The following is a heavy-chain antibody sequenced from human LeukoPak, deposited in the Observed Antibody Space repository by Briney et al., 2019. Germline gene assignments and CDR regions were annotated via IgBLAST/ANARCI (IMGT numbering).Heavy chain of an antibody. D-gene: IGHD3-10*01. CDR1: GLSLNTAGVG. V-gene: IGHV2-5*02. Sequence: SGPTLVKPTQTLTLTCTLSGLSLNTAGVGVGWIRQPPGKALEWLALIYWDDDKRYNPSLKTRLTITKDTSKNQVVLTVTNMDPVDTATYYCAKAGYGSGSYHRYYYYGMDVWGQGTTVTVSS. CDR3: AKAGYGSGSYHRYYYYGMDV. J-gene: IGHJ6*02. CDR2: IYWDDDK.